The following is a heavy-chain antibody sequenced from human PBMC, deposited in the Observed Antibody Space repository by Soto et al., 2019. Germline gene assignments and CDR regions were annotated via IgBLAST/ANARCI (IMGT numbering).Heavy chain of an antibody. CDR1: GLTLSSSW. J-gene: IGHJ4*02. D-gene: IGHD5-12*01. CDR2: ISIGGSET. Sequence: GGSLRLSCEASGLTLSSSWMHWVRQAPGKGLVWVSRISIGGSETYCADSVKGRFTISRDNARNTLYLQMDSLRAEDTAVYFCVRGYTGYGNFDYWGQGTLVTVS. V-gene: IGHV3-74*01. CDR3: VRGYTGYGNFDY.